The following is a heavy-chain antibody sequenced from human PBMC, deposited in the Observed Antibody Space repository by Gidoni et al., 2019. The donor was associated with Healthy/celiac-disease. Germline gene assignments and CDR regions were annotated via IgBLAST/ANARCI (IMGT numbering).Heavy chain of an antibody. Sequence: QVQLQESGPGLVKPSETLSLTCTVSGGSISSYYWSWIRQPPGKGLEWIGYIYYSGSTNYNPSLKSRVTISVDTSKNQFSLKLSSVTAADTAVYYCARGRIWFGGVYFDYWGQGTLVTVSS. CDR2: IYYSGST. CDR1: GGSISSYY. CDR3: ARGRIWFGGVYFDY. D-gene: IGHD3-10*01. V-gene: IGHV4-59*01. J-gene: IGHJ4*02.